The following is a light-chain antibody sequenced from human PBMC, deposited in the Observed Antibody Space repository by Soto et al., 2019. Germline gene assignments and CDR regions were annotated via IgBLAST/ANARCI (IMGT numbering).Light chain of an antibody. CDR2: GAS. J-gene: IGKJ4*01. CDR3: QQYGSSTGLT. CDR1: QSVSSH. V-gene: IGKV3-20*01. Sequence: EIVLTQSPATLSLSPGERATLSCRASQSVSSHLAWYQQKPGQAPRLLIYGASSRATGIPDRFSGSGSGTDFTLTISRLEPEDFAVYYCQQYGSSTGLTFGGGTKVDIK.